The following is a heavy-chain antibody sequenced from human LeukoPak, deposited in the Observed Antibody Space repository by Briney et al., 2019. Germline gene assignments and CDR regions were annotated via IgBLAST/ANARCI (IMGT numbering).Heavy chain of an antibody. CDR3: GRGGGYCSSTSCYPNGLDL. V-gene: IGHV3-30*03. Sequence: GGSLRLSCAACGFTFSSYYMRWVRQAPGKGLEWVAVISYDGSNKYYADSVKGRFTISRDNSKNTLYLQMNSLRAEDTAVYYCGRGGGYCSSTSCYPNGLDLWGQGTLVTVSS. CDR2: ISYDGSNK. CDR1: GFTFSSYY. J-gene: IGHJ5*02. D-gene: IGHD2-2*01.